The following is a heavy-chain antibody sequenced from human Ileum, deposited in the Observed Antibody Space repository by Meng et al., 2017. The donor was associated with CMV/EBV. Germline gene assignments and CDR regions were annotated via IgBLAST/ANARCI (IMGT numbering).Heavy chain of an antibody. CDR2: ISPHGGDT. CDR3: ARGYSEGLNV. Sequence: ASVKVSCKASGYTFSGYYMHWVRQAPGQGLEWMGWISPHGGDTRYAQKFQGRVTMTRDTSISTVSMDLSRLKSDDTGVYYCARGYSEGLNVWGQGTTVTVSS. D-gene: IGHD5-18*01. J-gene: IGHJ6*02. V-gene: IGHV1-2*02. CDR1: GYTFSGYY.